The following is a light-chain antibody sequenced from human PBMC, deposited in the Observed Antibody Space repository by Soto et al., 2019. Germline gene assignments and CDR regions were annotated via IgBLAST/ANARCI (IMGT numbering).Light chain of an antibody. CDR2: DAS. Sequence: EILLTQSPVTLSLSPGERATLSCRASQSFSSYLAWYQQKPGQTPRLLIYDASNRATGIPARFSGSGSGTDFTLTISSLEPEDFAVYYCQQRLNWPLTFGGGTKVEIK. CDR1: QSFSSY. CDR3: QQRLNWPLT. V-gene: IGKV3-11*01. J-gene: IGKJ4*01.